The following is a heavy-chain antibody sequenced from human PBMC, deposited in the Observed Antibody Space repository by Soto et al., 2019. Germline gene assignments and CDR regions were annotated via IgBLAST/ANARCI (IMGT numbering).Heavy chain of an antibody. CDR3: ARARRSQYYYYGMDV. Sequence: QVQLQESGPGLVKPSETLSLTCTVSGGSITSYYWTWIRQPPGRGPEWIGYIYHSGGTNYNPSLKSRVTISVDTSMNQFSLKLNSVTAADTAVYYCARARRSQYYYYGMDVWGPGTTVTVSS. V-gene: IGHV4-59*01. CDR2: IYHSGGT. CDR1: GGSITSYY. J-gene: IGHJ6*02.